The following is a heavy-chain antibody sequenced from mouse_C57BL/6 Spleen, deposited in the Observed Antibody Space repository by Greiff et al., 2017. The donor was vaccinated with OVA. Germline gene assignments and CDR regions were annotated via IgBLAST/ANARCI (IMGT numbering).Heavy chain of an antibody. V-gene: IGHV1-82*01. Sequence: VQLQQSGPELVKPGASVKISCKASGYAFSSSWMNWVKQRPGKGLEWIGRIYPGDGDTNYNGKFKGKATLTADKSSSTAYMQLSSLTSEDSAVYFCALIYYGNWYFDVWGTGTTVTVSS. D-gene: IGHD2-1*01. CDR1: GYAFSSSW. J-gene: IGHJ1*03. CDR3: ALIYYGNWYFDV. CDR2: IYPGDGDT.